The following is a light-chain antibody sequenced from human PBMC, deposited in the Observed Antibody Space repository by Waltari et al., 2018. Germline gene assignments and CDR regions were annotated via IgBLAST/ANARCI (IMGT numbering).Light chain of an antibody. Sequence: EIVMTQSPASLSLSPGERVTLSCKASQSVTTNLAWYQQKPGQAPRLLIYGASTRAAGIPARFSGSGSGKEFTRTISGLQSEDFAFYYCQQYNDWPPWTFGQGTKVEIK. CDR3: QQYNDWPPWT. V-gene: IGKV3-15*01. CDR1: QSVTTN. CDR2: GAS. J-gene: IGKJ1*01.